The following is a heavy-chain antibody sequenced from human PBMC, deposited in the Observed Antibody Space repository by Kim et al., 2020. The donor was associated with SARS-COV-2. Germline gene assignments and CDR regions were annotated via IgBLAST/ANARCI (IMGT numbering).Heavy chain of an antibody. D-gene: IGHD6-25*01. V-gene: IGHV3-30*03. CDR3: ARDQEGGDGSGFDA. Sequence: YADSGKGRFTISRDNAENTRYLQMSSLRAEDTAVYYCARDQEGGDGSGFDAWGQGTLVTVSS. J-gene: IGHJ5*02.